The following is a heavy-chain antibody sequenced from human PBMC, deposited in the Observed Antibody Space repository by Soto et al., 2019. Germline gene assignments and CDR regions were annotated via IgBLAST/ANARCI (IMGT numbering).Heavy chain of an antibody. D-gene: IGHD2-8*01. J-gene: IGHJ4*02. Sequence: SDILSLTCTVSGGSLINFYWSWIRQPPGKGLEWIGYISYSGNTNYNPSLKSRVSISVDTSKNQLSLNLTSVTAADTAVYYCARAPMVLSRTYFDSWGQGPPVTVS. CDR3: ARAPMVLSRTYFDS. V-gene: IGHV4-59*07. CDR2: ISYSGNT. CDR1: GGSLINFY.